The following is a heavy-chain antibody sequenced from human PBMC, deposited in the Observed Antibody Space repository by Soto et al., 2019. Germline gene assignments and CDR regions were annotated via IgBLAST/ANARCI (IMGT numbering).Heavy chain of an antibody. CDR2: ISNDGSNK. V-gene: IGHV3-30*02. CDR1: TFGFTPYC. D-gene: IGHD1-7*01. CDR3: AKDPGTYTELGPGYYYYGMDV. J-gene: IGHJ6*02. Sequence: GGSLILSCAASTFGFTPYCMNWVRQAPGKGLEWIADISNDGSNKYYADSVKGRFTISRDNSKNTLYLQMNSLRAEDTAVYYCAKDPGTYTELGPGYYYYGMDVWGQGTTVTVSS.